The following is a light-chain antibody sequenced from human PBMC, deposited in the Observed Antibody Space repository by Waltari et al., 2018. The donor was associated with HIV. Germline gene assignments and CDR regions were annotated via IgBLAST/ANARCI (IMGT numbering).Light chain of an antibody. CDR1: QSISSW. CDR2: KAS. CDR3: QHYSSSPYT. J-gene: IGKJ2*01. Sequence: DILMTQSPSILSASVGDSVIITCRARQSISSWLAWYQHKPGTAPKLLIYKASVLEGGVPSRFSGSGSGTEFTLNITNLQPDDFATYYCQHYSSSPYTFGQGTNLEIK. V-gene: IGKV1-5*03.